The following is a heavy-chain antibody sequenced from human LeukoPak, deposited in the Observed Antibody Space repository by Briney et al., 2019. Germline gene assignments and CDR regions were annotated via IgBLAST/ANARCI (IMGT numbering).Heavy chain of an antibody. CDR2: IRYDGSNK. V-gene: IGHV3-30*02. CDR3: AKDPTHYRVWDDYDSTVLSY. CDR1: GFTFNNYG. D-gene: IGHD3-22*01. J-gene: IGHJ4*02. Sequence: PGGSLRLSCAASGFTFNNYGMYWVRQTPGKGLEWAAFIRYDGSNKYYADSVKGRFTISRDNSKNTLYLQMNSLRAADTAVYYCAKDPTHYRVWDDYDSTVLSYWGQGTLVTVSS.